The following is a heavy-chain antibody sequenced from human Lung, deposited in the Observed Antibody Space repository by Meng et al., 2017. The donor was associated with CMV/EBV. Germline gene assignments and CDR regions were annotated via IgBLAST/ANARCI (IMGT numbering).Heavy chain of an antibody. CDR2: ITGSGDDT. V-gene: IGHV3-23*01. CDR3: AKAGGYCTGDSCYPNWFDP. J-gene: IGHJ5*02. D-gene: IGHD2-15*01. CDR1: GFTFSTYA. Sequence: GGSLRLXCAASGFTFSTYAMSWVRQAPGKRLEWLSAITGSGDDTYYADSVRGRFTISRDNSKNTRSLQMNSLRAEDTALYYCAKAGGYCTGDSCYPNWFDPWXLGAXVTVSS.